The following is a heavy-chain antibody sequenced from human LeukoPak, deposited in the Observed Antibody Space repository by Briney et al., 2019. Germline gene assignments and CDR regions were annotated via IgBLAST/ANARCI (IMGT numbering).Heavy chain of an antibody. J-gene: IGHJ4*02. CDR3: AKGHYYDSSGWSLFLDY. CDR2: IRYDGSNK. CDR1: GFTFSSYG. D-gene: IGHD3-22*01. Sequence: GGSLRLSCAASGFTFSSYGMHWVRQAPGKGLERVAFIRYDGSNKYYADSVKGRFTISRDNSKNTLYLQMNSLRAEDTAVYYCAKGHYYDSSGWSLFLDYWGQGTLVTVSS. V-gene: IGHV3-30*02.